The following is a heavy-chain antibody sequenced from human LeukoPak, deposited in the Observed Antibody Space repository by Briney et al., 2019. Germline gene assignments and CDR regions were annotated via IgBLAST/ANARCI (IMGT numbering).Heavy chain of an antibody. D-gene: IGHD6-13*01. CDR3: ARGKGSSWYRDYYMDV. J-gene: IGHJ6*03. V-gene: IGHV1-8*03. Sequence: ASVKVSCKASGYTFTSYGISWVRQATGQGLEWMGWMNPNSGNTGYAQKFQGRVTITRNTSISTAYMELSSLRSEDTAVYYCARGKGSSWYRDYYMDVWGKGTTVTVSS. CDR1: GYTFTSYG. CDR2: MNPNSGNT.